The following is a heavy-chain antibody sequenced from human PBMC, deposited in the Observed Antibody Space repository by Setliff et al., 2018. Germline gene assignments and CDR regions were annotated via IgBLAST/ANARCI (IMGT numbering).Heavy chain of an antibody. CDR1: GFTFSNYE. Sequence: GGSLRLSCVASGFTFSNYEFNWVRQAPGKGMEWISYISNGGGAVKYADSVTGRFTISRDNSKNTLYLQMNSLRHEDTAVYYCARTGSGSGCYAGLESWGQGTPVTVS. CDR2: ISNGGGAV. D-gene: IGHD2-15*01. J-gene: IGHJ4*02. CDR3: ARTGSGSGCYAGLES. V-gene: IGHV3-48*03.